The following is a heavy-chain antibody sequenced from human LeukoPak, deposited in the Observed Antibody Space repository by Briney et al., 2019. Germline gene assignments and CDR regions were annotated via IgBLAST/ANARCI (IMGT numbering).Heavy chain of an antibody. D-gene: IGHD6-13*01. CDR3: ARQQSDAFDI. J-gene: IGHJ3*02. CDR1: GITFSNYW. Sequence: PGGSLRLSCAASGITFSNYWMSWVRQAPGKGPEWVANIKQDGSEKYYVDSVKGRFTISRDNAKNPLCLQMNSLRAEDTAVYYCARQQSDAFDIWGQGTMVTVSS. CDR2: IKQDGSEK. V-gene: IGHV3-7*02.